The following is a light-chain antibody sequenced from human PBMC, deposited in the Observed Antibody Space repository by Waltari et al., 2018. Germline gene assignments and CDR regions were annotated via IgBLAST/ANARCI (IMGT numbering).Light chain of an antibody. V-gene: IGLV1-47*01. Sequence: QSVLTQPPSASGTPGQAVPISGSGSPSNTASNYLYLYQHLPGTTPKLLISRNDQRPSGVPDRFSGSKSGTSASLDISGLRSEDEGDYYCAAWDGGVSGPHVFGTGTKVTVL. CDR3: AAWDGGVSGPHV. CDR1: PSNTASNY. J-gene: IGLJ1*01. CDR2: RND.